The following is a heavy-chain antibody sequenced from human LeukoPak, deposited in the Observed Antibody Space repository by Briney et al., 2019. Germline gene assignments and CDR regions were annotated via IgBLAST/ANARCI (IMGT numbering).Heavy chain of an antibody. V-gene: IGHV4-59*01. J-gene: IGHJ4*02. D-gene: IGHD3-22*01. CDR3: ARYYDSSGYYY. CDR2: IYYSGST. CDR1: GGSISSYY. Sequence: PSETLSLSCTVSGGSISSYYWSWIRQPPGKGLEWIGYIYYSGSTNYNPSLKSRVTISVDTSKSQFSLKLSSVTAADTAVYYCARYYDSSGYYYWGQGTLVTVSS.